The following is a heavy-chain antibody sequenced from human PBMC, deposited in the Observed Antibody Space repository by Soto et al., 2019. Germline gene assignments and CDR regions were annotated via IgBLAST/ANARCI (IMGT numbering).Heavy chain of an antibody. CDR2: IRFDGSNI. CDR1: ESIFRGYG. J-gene: IGHJ4*02. Sequence: QVQMVESGGGVVQPGGSLRLSCAVSESIFRGYGMHWVRQAPGKGLEWVAIIRFDGSNIHYADYVMGRFTISRDNSKNMLYLEMNNLRFEDTAVYYCARDGVGVAAFWGFLDYWGQGTLVTV. D-gene: IGHD2-8*01. V-gene: IGHV3-33*01. CDR3: ARDGVGVAAFWGFLDY.